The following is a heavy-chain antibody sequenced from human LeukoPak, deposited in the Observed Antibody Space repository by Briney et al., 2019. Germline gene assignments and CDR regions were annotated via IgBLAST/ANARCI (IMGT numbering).Heavy chain of an antibody. V-gene: IGHV1-69*13. CDR1: GYTFTGYY. D-gene: IGHD6-19*01. CDR2: IIPIFGTA. J-gene: IGHJ4*02. Sequence: GASVTVSCKASGYTFTGYYMHWVRQAPGQGLEWMGRIIPIFGTANYAQKFQGGVTITADESTSTAYVELSSLRSEDTAVYYCARPPYGSGWYGPFDYWGQGTLVTVSS. CDR3: ARPPYGSGWYGPFDY.